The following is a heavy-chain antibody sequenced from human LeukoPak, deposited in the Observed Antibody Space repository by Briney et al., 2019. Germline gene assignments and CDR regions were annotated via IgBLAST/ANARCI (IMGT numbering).Heavy chain of an antibody. Sequence: PSETLSLTCTVSGGSISSYYWSWIRQPPGKGLEWIGYIYYSGSTNYNPSLTSRVTISVDTSKNQFSLKLSSVTAADTAVYYCARVDSSGYYYKVDYWGQGTLVTVSS. CDR3: ARVDSSGYYYKVDY. CDR1: GGSISSYY. V-gene: IGHV4-59*01. J-gene: IGHJ4*02. CDR2: IYYSGST. D-gene: IGHD3-22*01.